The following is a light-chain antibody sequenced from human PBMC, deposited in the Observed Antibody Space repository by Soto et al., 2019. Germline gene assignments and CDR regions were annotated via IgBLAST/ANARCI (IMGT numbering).Light chain of an antibody. J-gene: IGLJ3*02. CDR1: SSNIGSKY. Sequence: QSVLTQPPSASGTPGQRVTISCSGSSSNIGSKYVYWYQQPPGTAPKLLIYRNNQRPSGVPDRFSGSKSGTSASLAISGLRSEDEADYYCAAWDDSLSGPVLGGGTKVTVL. V-gene: IGLV1-47*01. CDR3: AAWDDSLSGPV. CDR2: RNN.